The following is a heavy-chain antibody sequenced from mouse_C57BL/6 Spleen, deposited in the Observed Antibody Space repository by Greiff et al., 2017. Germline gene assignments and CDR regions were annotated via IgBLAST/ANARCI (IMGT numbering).Heavy chain of an antibody. CDR3: ARSGGYLYYFDY. J-gene: IGHJ2*01. Sequence: QVQLKESGPELVKPGASVKISCKASGYAFSSSWMNWVKQRPGKGLEWIGRIYPGDGDTNYNGKFKGKATLTADKSSSTAYMQLSSLTSEDSAVYFCARSGGYLYYFDYWGQGTTLTVSS. CDR1: GYAFSSSW. CDR2: IYPGDGDT. D-gene: IGHD2-2*01. V-gene: IGHV1-82*01.